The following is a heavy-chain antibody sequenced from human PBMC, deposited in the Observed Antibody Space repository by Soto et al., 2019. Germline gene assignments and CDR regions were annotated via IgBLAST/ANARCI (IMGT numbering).Heavy chain of an antibody. V-gene: IGHV1-69*13. Sequence: SVKVSCKASGGTFSSYAISWVRQAPGQGLEWMGGIIPIFGTANYAQKFQGRVTITADESTSTAYMELSSLRSEDTAVYYCATPXSLGYSYDYYYYYGMDVWGQGTTVTVSS. CDR3: ATPXSLGYSYDYYYYYGMDV. CDR1: GGTFSSYA. J-gene: IGHJ6*02. CDR2: IIPIFGTA. D-gene: IGHD5-18*01.